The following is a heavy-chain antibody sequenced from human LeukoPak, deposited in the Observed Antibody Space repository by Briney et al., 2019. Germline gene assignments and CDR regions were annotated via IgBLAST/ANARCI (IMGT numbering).Heavy chain of an antibody. D-gene: IGHD3-3*01. J-gene: IGHJ4*02. V-gene: IGHV3-48*01. CDR1: GFTFSSYS. CDR3: ARDGYYDFWSGYCFDY. Sequence: GGSLRLSCAASGFTFSSYSMNWVRQAPGKGLEWVSYISSSSSTIYYADSVKGRFTISRDNSKNTLYLQMNSLRAEDTAVYYCARDGYYDFWSGYCFDYWGQGTLVTVSS. CDR2: ISSSSSTI.